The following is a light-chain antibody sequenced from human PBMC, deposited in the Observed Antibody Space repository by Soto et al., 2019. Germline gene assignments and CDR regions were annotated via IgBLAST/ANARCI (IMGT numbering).Light chain of an antibody. CDR1: SSDIGGYNY. CDR2: EVS. CDR3: SSYAGSNNPYV. Sequence: QSALTQPPSASGSPGQSVTISCTGTSSDIGGYNYVSWYQQYPGKAPKLMIYEVSKRPSGVPDRFSGSKSGNTASLTVSGLQAEDEADYYCSSYAGSNNPYVFGTGIKLTVL. V-gene: IGLV2-8*01. J-gene: IGLJ1*01.